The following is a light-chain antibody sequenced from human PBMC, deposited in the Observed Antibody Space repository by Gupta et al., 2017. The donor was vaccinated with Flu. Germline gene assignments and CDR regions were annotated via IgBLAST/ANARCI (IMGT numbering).Light chain of an antibody. CDR1: QNINNW. Sequence: DIQMTQSPSTVSASVGDTVTITCRASQNINNWLAWYQQKPGKSPNLLIYAASSLQSGVPSRFSGSGSDTDFSLTIRGLQPEEFAIYYCQQAKYLPWTFGQGTRVEI. CDR2: AAS. CDR3: QQAKYLPWT. J-gene: IGKJ1*01. V-gene: IGKV1-12*01.